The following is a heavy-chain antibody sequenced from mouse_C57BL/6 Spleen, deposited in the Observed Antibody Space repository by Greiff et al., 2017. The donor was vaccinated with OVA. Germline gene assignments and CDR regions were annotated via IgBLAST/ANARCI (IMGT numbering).Heavy chain of an antibody. J-gene: IGHJ2*01. Sequence: EVKLMESGGGLVQPGGSMKLSCAASGFTFSDAWMDWVRQSPEKGLEWVAEIRNKANNHATYYAESVKGRFTISRDDSKSSVYLQMNSLRAEDTGIYYCTRGATTAYYFDYWGQGTTLTVSS. CDR2: IRNKANNHAT. CDR3: TRGATTAYYFDY. V-gene: IGHV6-6*01. CDR1: GFTFSDAW. D-gene: IGHD1-2*01.